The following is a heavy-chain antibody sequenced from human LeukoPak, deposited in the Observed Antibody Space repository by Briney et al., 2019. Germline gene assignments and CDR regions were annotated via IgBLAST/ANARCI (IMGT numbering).Heavy chain of an antibody. CDR1: GYIFTSYW. CDR2: IYPGDSDT. CDR3: ERQADYNVLTGYHKGHLDY. J-gene: IGHJ4*02. V-gene: IGHV5-51*01. Sequence: RGESLKISCKGSGYIFTSYWIGWVRQMPGKGLEWMGIIYPGDSDTRYSPSFQGQVTISADKSITTAYLQWSSLQASDTAMYYCERQADYNVLTGYHKGHLDYWGQGTLVTVSS. D-gene: IGHD3-9*01.